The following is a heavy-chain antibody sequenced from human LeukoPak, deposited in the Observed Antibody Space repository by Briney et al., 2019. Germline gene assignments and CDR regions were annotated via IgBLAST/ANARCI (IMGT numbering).Heavy chain of an antibody. D-gene: IGHD3-10*01. CDR1: GFIFRNYA. V-gene: IGHV3-30-3*01. CDR2: ISYDGSNK. Sequence: GASLRLSCAASGFIFRNYAMSWVRQAPGKGLEWVAVISYDGSNKYYADSVKGRFTISRDNSKNTLYLQMNSLRAEDTAVYYCAREGRSMVRGVTRSWFDPWGQGTLVTVSS. J-gene: IGHJ5*02. CDR3: AREGRSMVRGVTRSWFDP.